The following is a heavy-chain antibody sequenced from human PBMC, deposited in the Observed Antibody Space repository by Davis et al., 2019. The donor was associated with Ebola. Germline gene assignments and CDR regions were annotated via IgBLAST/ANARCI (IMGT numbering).Heavy chain of an antibody. J-gene: IGHJ4*02. Sequence: MPSETLSLTCTVSGGSISSYYWSWIRQPPGKGLEWIGYIYYSGSTNYNPSLKSRVTISVDTSKNQFSLKLSSVTAADTAVYYCARLRRRETALGWLLDYWGQGTLVTVSS. CDR2: IYYSGST. CDR3: ARLRRRETALGWLLDY. CDR1: GGSISSYY. D-gene: IGHD6-19*01. V-gene: IGHV4-59*08.